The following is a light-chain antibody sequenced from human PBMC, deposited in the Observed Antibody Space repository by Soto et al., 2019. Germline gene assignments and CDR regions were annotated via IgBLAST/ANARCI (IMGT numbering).Light chain of an antibody. Sequence: QSVLTQPPSVSGAPGQRVTISCTGSSSNIGAGYDVHWYQQLPGTAPKILIYGNSNRPSGVPDRFSGSKSATSASLAITGLQAEDEADYYCQYYDSSLSVVFGGGTKLTVL. J-gene: IGLJ2*01. CDR1: SSNIGAGYD. CDR3: QYYDSSLSVV. CDR2: GNS. V-gene: IGLV1-40*01.